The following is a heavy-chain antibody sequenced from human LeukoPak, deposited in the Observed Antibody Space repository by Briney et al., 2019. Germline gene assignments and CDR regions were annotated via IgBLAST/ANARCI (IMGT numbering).Heavy chain of an antibody. J-gene: IGHJ4*02. Sequence: GGSLRLSCEASGFTFSRYGMHWVRQAPGKGLEWVAFIQDDGRRTEYADSVKGRFTISRDNSKNKHYVQMNSLRPDDTPLYYCAKRAESNSGPFDYWGQGTVVTVSS. CDR3: AKRAESNSGPFDY. CDR1: GFTFSRYG. V-gene: IGHV3-30*02. CDR2: IQDDGRRT. D-gene: IGHD5-12*01.